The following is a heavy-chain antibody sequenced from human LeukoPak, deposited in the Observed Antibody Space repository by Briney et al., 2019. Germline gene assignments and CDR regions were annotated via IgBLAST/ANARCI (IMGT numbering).Heavy chain of an antibody. CDR1: GFTFSSYG. V-gene: IGHV3-33*01. Sequence: GRSLRLSCAASGFTFSSYGMHWVRQAPGKGLEWVAVIWYDGSNKYYADSVKGRFTISRDNSKNTLYLQMNSPRAEDTAVYYCARDTYDILTGYYKWAFDIWGQGTMVTVSS. D-gene: IGHD3-9*01. J-gene: IGHJ3*02. CDR2: IWYDGSNK. CDR3: ARDTYDILTGYYKWAFDI.